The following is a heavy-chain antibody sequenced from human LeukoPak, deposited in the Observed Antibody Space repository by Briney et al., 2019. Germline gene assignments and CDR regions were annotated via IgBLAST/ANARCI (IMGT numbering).Heavy chain of an antibody. V-gene: IGHV6-1*01. CDR1: GDSVSSKSAT. J-gene: IGHJ4*02. CDR3: ARDPRVSSGWQFDC. D-gene: IGHD6-19*01. Sequence: SQTLSLTCAISGDSVSSKSATWNWIRQSPSRGLEWLGRTFYRSNWYNDSAVSVKSRISISPDTSKNQFSLQLNSVIPDDTAVYYCARDPRVSSGWQFDCWGQGTLVTVSS. CDR2: TFYRSNWYN.